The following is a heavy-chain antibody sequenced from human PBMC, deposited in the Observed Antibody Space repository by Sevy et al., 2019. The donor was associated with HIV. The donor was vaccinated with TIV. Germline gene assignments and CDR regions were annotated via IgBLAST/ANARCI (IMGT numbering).Heavy chain of an antibody. J-gene: IGHJ4*02. V-gene: IGHV3-48*02. D-gene: IGHD6-13*01. CDR2: IGSSSSTI. CDR3: ARDAMGIAMEIGDYFDY. CDR1: GFTFSSYS. Sequence: VGSLRLSCAASGFTFSSYSMNWVHQAPGKGLEWVSYIGSSSSTIYYADSVKGRFTISRDNAKNSLYLQMNSLREQDKAVYYCARDAMGIAMEIGDYFDYWGQGTLVTVSS.